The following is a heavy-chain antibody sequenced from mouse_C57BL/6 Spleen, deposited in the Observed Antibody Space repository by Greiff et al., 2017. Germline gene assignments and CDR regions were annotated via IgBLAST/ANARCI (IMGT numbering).Heavy chain of an antibody. CDR1: GYTFTSYG. CDR2: IYPRSGNT. J-gene: IGHJ4*01. CDR3: ARWNGYYAMDY. Sequence: VQGVESGAELARPGASVKLSCKASGYTFTSYGISWVKQRTGQGLEWIGEIYPRSGNTYYNEKFKGKATLTADKSSSTAYMELRSLTSEDSAVYFCARWNGYYAMDYWGQGTSVTVSS. V-gene: IGHV1-81*01.